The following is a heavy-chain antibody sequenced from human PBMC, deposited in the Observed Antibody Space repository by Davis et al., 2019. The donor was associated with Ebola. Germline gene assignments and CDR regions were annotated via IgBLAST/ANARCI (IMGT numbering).Heavy chain of an antibody. CDR1: GYTLTDLS. V-gene: IGHV1-24*01. CDR2: FDPEDGET. J-gene: IGHJ4*02. D-gene: IGHD3-10*01. CDR3: AAHPHGEYYFDY. Sequence: AASVKVSCKVSGYTLTDLSMHWVRQAPGKGLEWMGGFDPEDGETIYAQKFQSRVTMNEDTSTDTAYMELSSLRSEDTAVYYCAAHPHGEYYFDYWGQGTLVTVSS.